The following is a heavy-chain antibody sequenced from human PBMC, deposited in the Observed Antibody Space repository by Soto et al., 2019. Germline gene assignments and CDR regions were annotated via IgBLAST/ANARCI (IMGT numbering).Heavy chain of an antibody. CDR3: ASGGYGSGSYADNWFDP. Sequence: SETLSITCAVSGGSISSSNWWTWVRQPPGKGLEWIGEIYHSGSTNYNPSLRSRVTISVDTSKNQFSLKLSSVTAADTAVYYCASGGYGSGSYADNWFDPWGQGTLVTVSS. J-gene: IGHJ5*02. CDR2: IYHSGST. V-gene: IGHV4-4*02. CDR1: GGSISSSNW. D-gene: IGHD3-10*01.